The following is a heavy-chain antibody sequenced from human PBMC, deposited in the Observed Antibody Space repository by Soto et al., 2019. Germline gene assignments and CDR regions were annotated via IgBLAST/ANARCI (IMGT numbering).Heavy chain of an antibody. CDR1: GGSINSGDYY. CDR2: IYYSGST. D-gene: IGHD3-10*01. J-gene: IGHJ5*02. CDR3: AREEVAYYGSGSYNWFDP. V-gene: IGHV4-31*03. Sequence: QVQLQESGPGLVKTSQTLSLTCTVSGGSINSGDYYWSWIRQHPGKGLEWIGYIYYSGSTYYNPSLKSRVTISADTSKSQVSLKLSSVTAADTAVYYCAREEVAYYGSGSYNWFDPWGQGTLVTVSS.